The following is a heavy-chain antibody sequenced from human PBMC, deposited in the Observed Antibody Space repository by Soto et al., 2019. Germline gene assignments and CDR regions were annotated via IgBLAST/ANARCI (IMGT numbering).Heavy chain of an antibody. V-gene: IGHV4-31*03. CDR3: ARERGYWDTYYYDSSGYYLFDY. Sequence: KSSETLSLTCTVSGGSISSGGYYWSWIRQHPGKGLEWIGYIYYSGSTYYNPSLKSRVTISVDTSKNQFSLKLSSVTAADTAVYYCARERGYWDTYYYDSSGYYLFDYWGQGTLVTVSS. D-gene: IGHD3-22*01. J-gene: IGHJ4*02. CDR2: IYYSGST. CDR1: GGSISSGGYY.